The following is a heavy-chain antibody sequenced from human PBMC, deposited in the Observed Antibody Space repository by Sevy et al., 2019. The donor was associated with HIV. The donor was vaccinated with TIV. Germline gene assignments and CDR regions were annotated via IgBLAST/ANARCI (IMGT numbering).Heavy chain of an antibody. CDR3: AKDGRGVTGLDY. J-gene: IGHJ4*02. CDR1: GFTFRDSY. V-gene: IGHV3-43*01. Sequence: GGSLRLSCAASGFTFRDSYMYWVRQVPRKGLELVSLVSWDGDSTKYADSVKGGFTVSRDNTKKSLYLQMNRLGTEGSAVYCCAKDGRGVTGLDYWGQGTLVTVSS. D-gene: IGHD2-8*02. CDR2: VSWDGDST.